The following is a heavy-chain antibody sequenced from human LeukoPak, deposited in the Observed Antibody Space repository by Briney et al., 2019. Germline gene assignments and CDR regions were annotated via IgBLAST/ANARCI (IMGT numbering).Heavy chain of an antibody. V-gene: IGHV5-51*01. CDR2: IYPGDSDT. Sequence: GESLKISCKGSGYSFTSYWIGWVRQMPGKGLEWMGIIYPGDSDTRYSPSFQGQVTISADKSISTAYLQWSSLKASDTAMYYCATAYYYDSSGDEWGYYFDYWGQGTLVTVSS. J-gene: IGHJ4*02. D-gene: IGHD3-22*01. CDR3: ATAYYYDSSGDEWGYYFDY. CDR1: GYSFTSYW.